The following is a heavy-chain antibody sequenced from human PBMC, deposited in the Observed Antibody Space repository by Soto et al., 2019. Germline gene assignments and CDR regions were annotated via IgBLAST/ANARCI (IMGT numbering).Heavy chain of an antibody. V-gene: IGHV3-33*01. D-gene: IGHD6-6*01. J-gene: IGHJ5*02. CDR2: IWYDGSNK. CDR1: GFTFSSSG. CDR3: ARDLSSIAAPNWFDP. Sequence: QVQLVESGGGVVQPGRSLRLSCAASGFTFSSSGMHWVRQSPGKGLEWVAVIWYDGSNKYYADSVKGRFTISRDNSKNTLYLQMNSLRAEDTAVYYCARDLSSIAAPNWFDPWGQGTLVTVSS.